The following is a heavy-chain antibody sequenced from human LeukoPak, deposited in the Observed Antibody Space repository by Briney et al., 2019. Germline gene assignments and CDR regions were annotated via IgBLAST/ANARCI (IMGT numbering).Heavy chain of an antibody. V-gene: IGHV4-61*08. J-gene: IGHJ4*02. CDR2: IYYSGST. CDR1: GASLNSGGYY. Sequence: SETLSLTCTVSGASLNSGGYYWNWIRQPPGKGPEWIGYIYYSGSTNYNRSLKGRVTISVDTSKNQSSLKLTSVTAADTAVYYCAREGWDLWGQGTLVTVSS. CDR3: AREGWDL. D-gene: IGHD1-26*01.